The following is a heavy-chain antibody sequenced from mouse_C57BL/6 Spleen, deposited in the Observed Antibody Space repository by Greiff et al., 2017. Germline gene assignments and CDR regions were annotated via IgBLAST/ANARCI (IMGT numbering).Heavy chain of an antibody. J-gene: IGHJ1*03. CDR1: GYTFTSYG. CDR2: IYPRSGNT. V-gene: IGHV1-81*01. D-gene: IGHD2-5*01. CDR3: AGEVYSNCGGGYFDV. Sequence: QVQLQQSGAELARPGASVKLSCKASGYTFTSYGISWVKQRTGQGLEWIGEIYPRSGNTYYNEKFKGKATLTADKSSSTAYMELRSLTSEDSAVYFCAGEVYSNCGGGYFDVWGTGTTVTVSS.